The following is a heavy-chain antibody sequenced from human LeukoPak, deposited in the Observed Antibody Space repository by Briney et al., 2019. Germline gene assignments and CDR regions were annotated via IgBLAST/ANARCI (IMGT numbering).Heavy chain of an antibody. V-gene: IGHV4-4*02. D-gene: IGHD2-15*01. J-gene: IGHJ4*02. CDR1: GGSISSSNW. CDR3: ARSLPAATFFDY. CDR2: IFHSGST. Sequence: TSGTLSLTCAVSGGSISSSNWWSWVRQPPGKGLEWIGEIFHSGSTNYNPSLKSRVTISVDKSKNQFSLKLSSVTAEDTAVYYCARSLPAATFFDYWGQGTLVTVSS.